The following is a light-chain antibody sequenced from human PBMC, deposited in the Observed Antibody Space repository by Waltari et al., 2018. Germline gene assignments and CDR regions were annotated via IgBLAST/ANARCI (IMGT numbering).Light chain of an antibody. CDR1: SSDVGGDDS. J-gene: IGLJ2*01. CDR3: SSQSPTNGVI. V-gene: IGLV2-14*03. CDR2: DAT. Sequence: QSALTQPASVSGSPGQSITISCTGSSSDVGGDDSVSWYEYHPGHAPKVIIYDATKRPSWVPDRFSGSKSGNTASLTISGLQAEDEATFYSSSQSPTNGVIFGGGTKVTVL.